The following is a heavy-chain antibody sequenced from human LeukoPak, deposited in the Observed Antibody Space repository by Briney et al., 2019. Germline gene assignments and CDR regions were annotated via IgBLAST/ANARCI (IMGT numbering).Heavy chain of an antibody. Sequence: GASVKVSCKASGYTFTGYYMHWVRQAPGQGLEWMGGIIPIFGTANYAQKFQGRVTITADESTSTAYMELSSLRSEDTAVYYCAREMVRGVMDFDYWGQGTLVTVSS. J-gene: IGHJ4*02. CDR2: IIPIFGTA. D-gene: IGHD3-10*01. CDR3: AREMVRGVMDFDY. CDR1: GYTFTGYY. V-gene: IGHV1-69*13.